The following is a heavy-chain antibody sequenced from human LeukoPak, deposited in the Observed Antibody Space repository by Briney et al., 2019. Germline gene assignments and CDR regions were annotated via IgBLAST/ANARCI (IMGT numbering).Heavy chain of an antibody. V-gene: IGHV1-46*01. CDR1: GYTFPSYF. Sequence: ASVKVSCKASGYTFPSYFMHWVRQAPGQGLEWMGIINPTGGSTTYAQKFQGRVTMTRDASTSTVYMELSSLRSDDTAVYYCARTAARRFDYWGQGTLVTVSS. CDR3: ARTAARRFDY. CDR2: INPTGGST. J-gene: IGHJ4*02. D-gene: IGHD6-6*01.